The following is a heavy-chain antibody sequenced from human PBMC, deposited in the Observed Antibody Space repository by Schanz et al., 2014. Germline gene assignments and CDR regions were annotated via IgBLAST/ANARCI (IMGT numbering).Heavy chain of an antibody. CDR2: ISGSGGST. J-gene: IGHJ4*02. V-gene: IGHV3-23*04. Sequence: EGQLAESGGGLVQPGGSLRLSCAVSGFTVSSNHMSWVRQAPGKGLEWVSAISGSGGSTYYADSVKGRFTISRDNSKNTLYLQMNSLRAEDTAVYYCAKDTSHGDYDYYFDYWGQGTLXTVSS. CDR1: GFTVSSNH. D-gene: IGHD3-22*01. CDR3: AKDTSHGDYDYYFDY.